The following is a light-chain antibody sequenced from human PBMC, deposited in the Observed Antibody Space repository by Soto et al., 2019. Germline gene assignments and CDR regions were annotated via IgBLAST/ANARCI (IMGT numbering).Light chain of an antibody. CDR2: EVS. CDR1: RNDIGDYGF. J-gene: IGLJ1*01. CDR3: SSYTGSYTYV. V-gene: IGLV2-14*03. Sequence: QSALAQPASVSGSPGQSITISCTGTRNDIGDYGFVSWYQQHPGKVPKLLIFEVSDRPSGVSSRLSGSKSGNTASLTISGLQAEDEAHYYCSSYTGSYTYVFGTGTKVT.